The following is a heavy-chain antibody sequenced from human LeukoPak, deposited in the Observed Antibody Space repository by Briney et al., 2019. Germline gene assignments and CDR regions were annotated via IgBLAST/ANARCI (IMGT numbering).Heavy chain of an antibody. D-gene: IGHD1-1*01. CDR3: ARDHTGNGHFDY. Sequence: SETLSLTCTVSGDSIISGGYHWSWIRQHPGKGLEWIGHIYNSGSPFYNTSLKSRVTISVDTSKNQFSLKLSSVTAADTAVYFCARDHTGNGHFDYWGQGTPVTVSS. V-gene: IGHV4-31*03. CDR2: IYNSGSP. J-gene: IGHJ4*02. CDR1: GDSIISGGYH.